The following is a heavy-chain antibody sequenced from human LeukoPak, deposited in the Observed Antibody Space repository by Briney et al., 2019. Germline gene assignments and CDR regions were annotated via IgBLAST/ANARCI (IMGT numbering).Heavy chain of an antibody. J-gene: IGHJ6*03. CDR2: ITSSSSYI. CDR1: GFTFSSYS. CDR3: ARDAKIDYYYYMDV. D-gene: IGHD2/OR15-2a*01. V-gene: IGHV3-21*01. Sequence: PGGSLRLSCAASGFTFSSYSMNWVRQAPGKGLEWVSFITSSSSYIYYADSVKGRFTISRDNAKNTLYLQMNSPRAEDTAVYYCARDAKIDYYYYMDVWGKGTTVTVSS.